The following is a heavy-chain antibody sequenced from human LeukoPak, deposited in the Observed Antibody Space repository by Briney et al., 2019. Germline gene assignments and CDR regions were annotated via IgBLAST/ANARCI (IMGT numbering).Heavy chain of an antibody. CDR2: ISAYNGNT. Sequence: ASVKVSCKASGYTFTSYGISWVRQAPGQGLEWMGWISAYNGNTNYAQKLQGRVTMTTDTSTSTAYMELRSLRSDDTAVYYCARCIVGNPSTYQNWLDPWGQGTLVTVSS. CDR1: GYTFTSYG. CDR3: ARCIVGNPSTYQNWLDP. V-gene: IGHV1-18*01. D-gene: IGHD1-26*01. J-gene: IGHJ5*02.